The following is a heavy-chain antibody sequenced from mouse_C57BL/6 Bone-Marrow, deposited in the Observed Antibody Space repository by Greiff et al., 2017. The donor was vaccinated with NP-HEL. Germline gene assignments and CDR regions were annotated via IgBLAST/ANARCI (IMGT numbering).Heavy chain of an antibody. CDR3: AYYYGSSYYAMDY. CDR2: ISSGSSTI. V-gene: IGHV5-17*01. D-gene: IGHD1-1*01. J-gene: IGHJ4*01. CDR1: GFTFSDYG. Sequence: EVKLMESGGGLVKPGGSLKLSCAASGFTFSDYGMHWVRQAPEKGLEWVAYISSGSSTIYYADTVKGRFTISRDNAKNTLFLQMTRLRSEDTAMYYCAYYYGSSYYAMDYWGQGTSVTVSS.